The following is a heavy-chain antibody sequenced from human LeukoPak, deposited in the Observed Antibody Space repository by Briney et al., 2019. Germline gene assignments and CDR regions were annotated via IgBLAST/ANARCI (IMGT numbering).Heavy chain of an antibody. Sequence: GGSLRLSCAASGFNIGSYWMNWVRQGPGKGLVWVARISSDGKSISYADSVKGRFTISRDNSKNTLYLQMDSLRAEDTAVYYCASASSEGYYWPLDYWGQGTLVTAS. CDR2: ISSDGKSI. CDR3: ASASSEGYYWPLDY. J-gene: IGHJ4*02. V-gene: IGHV3-74*01. CDR1: GFNIGSYW. D-gene: IGHD1-20*01.